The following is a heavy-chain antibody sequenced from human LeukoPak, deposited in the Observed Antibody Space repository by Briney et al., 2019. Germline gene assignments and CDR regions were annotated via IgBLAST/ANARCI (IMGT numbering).Heavy chain of an antibody. CDR2: IYTSGST. V-gene: IGHV4-4*07. CDR1: GGSISSYY. CDR3: ASLLLWFGELTSWDH. D-gene: IGHD3-10*01. Sequence: SETLSLTCTVSGGSISSYYRSWIRQPAGKGLEWIGRIYTSGSTNYNPSLKSRVTMSVDTSKNQFSLKLSSVTAADTAVYYCASLLLWFGELTSWDHWGQGTLVTVSS. J-gene: IGHJ4*02.